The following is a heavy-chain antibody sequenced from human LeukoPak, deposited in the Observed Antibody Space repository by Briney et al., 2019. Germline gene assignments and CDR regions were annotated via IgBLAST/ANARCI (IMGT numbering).Heavy chain of an antibody. CDR3: ARIRYGDYFDY. J-gene: IGHJ4*02. D-gene: IGHD4-17*01. Sequence: PGGSLRLSCAASGFTFSSYSMNWVRQAPGKGLEWVSYISSSSSTIYYADSVKGRFTISRDNAKNSLYLQMNGLRAEDTAVYYCARIRYGDYFDYWGQGTLVTVSS. V-gene: IGHV3-48*01. CDR2: ISSSSSTI. CDR1: GFTFSSYS.